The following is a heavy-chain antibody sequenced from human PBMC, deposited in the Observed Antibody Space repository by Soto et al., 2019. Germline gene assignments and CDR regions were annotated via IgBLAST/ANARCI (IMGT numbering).Heavy chain of an antibody. CDR1: GGTFSSYA. CDR3: ARDSGYCSSTSCPPYGMDV. CDR2: IIPIFGTA. D-gene: IGHD2-2*01. J-gene: IGHJ6*02. Sequence: GASVKVSCKASGGTFSSYAISWVRQAPGQGLEWMGGIIPIFGTANYAQKFQGRVTITADESTSTAYMELSSLRSEDTAVYYCARDSGYCSSTSCPPYGMDVWGQGTTVTVSS. V-gene: IGHV1-69*13.